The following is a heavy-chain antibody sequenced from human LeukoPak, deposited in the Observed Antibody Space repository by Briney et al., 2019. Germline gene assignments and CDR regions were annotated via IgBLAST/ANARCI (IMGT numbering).Heavy chain of an antibody. J-gene: IGHJ4*02. V-gene: IGHV3-7*01. CDR3: ARDTLGEGEDANYAVYYFDY. D-gene: IGHD4/OR15-4a*01. CDR1: GSRFNTFW. CDR2: IKQDGNEK. Sequence: PGGSLRLPCAASGSRFNTFWMSWVRQAPGKGLEWVANIKQDGNEKYYADSVKGRFTISRDNGKNSLDLQMNSLRADDTAFYYCARDTLGEGEDANYAVYYFDYWGQGTVVTVSS.